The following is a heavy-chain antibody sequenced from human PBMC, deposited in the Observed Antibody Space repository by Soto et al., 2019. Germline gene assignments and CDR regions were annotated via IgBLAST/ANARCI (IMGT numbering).Heavy chain of an antibody. CDR2: IYSGGST. CDR3: ARHSGWYVGFDY. V-gene: IGHV3-53*01. J-gene: IGHJ4*02. Sequence: GGSLRLSCAASGFTVSSNYMSWVRQAPGKGLEWVSVIYSGGSTYYADSVKGRFTISRDNSKNTLYLQMNSLRAEDTAVYYCARHSGWYVGFDYWGQGTLVTVSS. D-gene: IGHD6-19*01. CDR1: GFTVSSNY.